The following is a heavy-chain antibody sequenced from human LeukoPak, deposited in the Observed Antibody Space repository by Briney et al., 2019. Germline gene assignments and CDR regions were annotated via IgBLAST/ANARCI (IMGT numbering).Heavy chain of an antibody. D-gene: IGHD6-19*01. J-gene: IGHJ3*02. CDR2: IYYSGST. V-gene: IGHV4-59*01. CDR3: ARDELGSGWYYGAFDI. CDR1: GGSISSYY. Sequence: SETLSLTCTVSGGSISSYYWSWIRQPPGKGLEWIGHIYYSGSTNYNPSLKSRVTISVDTSKNQFSLKLSSVTAADTAVYYCARDELGSGWYYGAFDIWGQGTMVTVSS.